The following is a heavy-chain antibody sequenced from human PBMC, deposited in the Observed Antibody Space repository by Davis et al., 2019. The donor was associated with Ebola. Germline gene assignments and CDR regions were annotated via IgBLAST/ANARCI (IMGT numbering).Heavy chain of an antibody. Sequence: SVKVSCKASGGTFSSYAISWVRQAPGQGLEWMGGIIPIFGTANYAQKFQGRVTITADKSTSTAYMELSSLRSEDTAVYYCATDTIVLVPAAMPKPIYYYGMDVWGQGTTVTVSS. CDR3: ATDTIVLVPAAMPKPIYYYGMDV. J-gene: IGHJ6*02. CDR2: IIPIFGTA. V-gene: IGHV1-69*06. D-gene: IGHD2-2*01. CDR1: GGTFSSYA.